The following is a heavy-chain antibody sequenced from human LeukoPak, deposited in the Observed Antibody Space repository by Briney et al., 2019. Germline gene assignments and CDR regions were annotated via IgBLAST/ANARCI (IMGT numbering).Heavy chain of an antibody. D-gene: IGHD6-19*01. CDR2: INHSGST. V-gene: IGHV4-39*07. Sequence: PSETLSLTCAVSGASISSNSYYWGWIRQPPGKGLEWIGEINHSGSTNYNPSLKSRVTISVDTSKNQFSLKLSSVTAADTAVYYCARGSRIAVAGSVWFDPWGQGTLVTVSS. CDR1: GASISSNSYY. CDR3: ARGSRIAVAGSVWFDP. J-gene: IGHJ5*02.